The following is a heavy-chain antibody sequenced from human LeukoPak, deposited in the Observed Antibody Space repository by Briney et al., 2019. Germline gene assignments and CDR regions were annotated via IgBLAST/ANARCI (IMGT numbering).Heavy chain of an antibody. CDR2: INSDGSST. CDR1: GFTFSSYW. Sequence: GGSLRLSCGASGFTFSSYWMHWVRQAPGKGLVWVSRINSDGSSTSYADSVKGRFTISRDNAKNTLYLQMNSLRAEDTAVYYCASAYYYGSSGRDYWGQGTLVTVSS. J-gene: IGHJ4*02. D-gene: IGHD3-22*01. CDR3: ASAYYYGSSGRDY. V-gene: IGHV3-74*01.